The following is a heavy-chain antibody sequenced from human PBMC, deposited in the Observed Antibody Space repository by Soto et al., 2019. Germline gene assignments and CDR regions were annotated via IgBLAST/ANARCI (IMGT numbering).Heavy chain of an antibody. J-gene: IGHJ3*02. Sequence: QVQVQQWGAGLLKSSETLSLTCAVYGGSFSGYYWSWIRQSPGKGLEWIGEVNPTGSTKYNPSLKIRVTISVDTSKNQFSLSLNSVTAADTALYYCARSREQWLVDAFDIWGQGTMVTVSS. CDR1: GGSFSGYY. D-gene: IGHD6-19*01. V-gene: IGHV4-34*01. CDR2: VNPTGST. CDR3: ARSREQWLVDAFDI.